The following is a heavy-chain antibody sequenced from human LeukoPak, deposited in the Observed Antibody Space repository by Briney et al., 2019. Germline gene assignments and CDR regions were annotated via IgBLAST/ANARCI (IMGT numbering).Heavy chain of an antibody. Sequence: GGSLRLSCAASGFTFSSYWMSWVRQAPGKGLEWVANINQNGSEKYHVDSVKGRFTISRDNAKNSLYLQMNRLRTEDTAVYYCASVGDYKLDLWGRGTLVTVSS. CDR1: GFTFSSYW. CDR3: ASVGDYKLDL. J-gene: IGHJ2*01. CDR2: INQNGSEK. V-gene: IGHV3-7*03. D-gene: IGHD4-17*01.